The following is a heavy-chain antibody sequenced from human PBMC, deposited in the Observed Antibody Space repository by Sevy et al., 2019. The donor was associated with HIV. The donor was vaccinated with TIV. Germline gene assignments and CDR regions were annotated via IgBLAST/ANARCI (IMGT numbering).Heavy chain of an antibody. J-gene: IGHJ4*02. CDR3: ARAYGDYVGGYYFDY. CDR2: ITRSSSYI. V-gene: IGHV3-21*01. CDR1: GFIFSQYS. D-gene: IGHD4-17*01. Sequence: GGSLRLSCAASGFIFSQYSLNWVRQAPGKGLEWVSSITRSSSYIYSADSLNGRFTIARDNAKTSLYLQMNSLRAEDTAVYYCARAYGDYVGGYYFDYWGQGTLVTVSS.